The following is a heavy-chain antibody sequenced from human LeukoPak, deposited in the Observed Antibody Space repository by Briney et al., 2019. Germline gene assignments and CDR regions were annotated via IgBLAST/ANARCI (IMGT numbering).Heavy chain of an antibody. CDR1: GITFSAYT. V-gene: IGHV3-21*01. Sequence: GGSLRLSCAASGITFSAYTMNWVRQAPGKGLEWVSSISGSGSYIFYADSVKGRFTISRDNAKNSLYLQMNSLRAEDTAVYYCASDRSLIASLYYFDNWGQGPLVTVSS. CDR3: ASDRSLIASLYYFDN. CDR2: ISGSGSYI. J-gene: IGHJ4*02. D-gene: IGHD3-22*01.